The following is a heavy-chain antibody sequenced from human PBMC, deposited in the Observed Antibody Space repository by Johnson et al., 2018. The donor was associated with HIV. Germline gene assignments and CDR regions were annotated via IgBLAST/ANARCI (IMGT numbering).Heavy chain of an antibody. J-gene: IGHJ3*02. Sequence: VQLVESGGGVVQPGRSLRLSCTASGFTFSTNAMHWVRQAPGKGLEWVANIKQDGGEKYYVDSVKGRFTIPRDNSKNTLYLQMNSLRAEDTAVYYCAKDNSYGDLRDAFDIWSQGTMVTVSS. CDR1: GFTFSTNA. CDR2: IKQDGGEK. D-gene: IGHD4-17*01. V-gene: IGHV3-7*01. CDR3: AKDNSYGDLRDAFDI.